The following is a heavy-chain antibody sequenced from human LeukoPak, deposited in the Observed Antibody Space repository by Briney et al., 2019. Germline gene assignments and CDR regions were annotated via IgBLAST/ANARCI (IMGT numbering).Heavy chain of an antibody. D-gene: IGHD6-19*01. J-gene: IGHJ1*01. CDR3: ARSSTMYSSGWLYFQH. Sequence: ASVNVSCKASGYTFTSYAMHWVRQAPGQRLEWMGWINAGNGNTKYSQKFQDRVTITRDTSASTAYMELSSLRSEDTAVYYCARSSTMYSSGWLYFQHWGQGTLVTVSS. CDR2: INAGNGNT. V-gene: IGHV1-3*01. CDR1: GYTFTSYA.